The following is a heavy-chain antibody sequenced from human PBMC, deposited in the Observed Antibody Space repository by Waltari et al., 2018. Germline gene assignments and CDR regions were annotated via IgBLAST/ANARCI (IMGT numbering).Heavy chain of an antibody. CDR2: IYTRGST. CDR3: ARVGSSSWYIRYFDL. V-gene: IGHV4-4*07. D-gene: IGHD6-13*01. J-gene: IGHJ2*01. Sequence: QVQLQESGPGLVKPSETLSLTCTVSGGSISSYYWSWIRQPAGKGLEWIGRIYTRGSTNYNPSLKSRVTMSVDTSKNQFSLKLSSVTAADTAVYYCARVGSSSWYIRYFDLWGRGTLVTVSS. CDR1: GGSISSYY.